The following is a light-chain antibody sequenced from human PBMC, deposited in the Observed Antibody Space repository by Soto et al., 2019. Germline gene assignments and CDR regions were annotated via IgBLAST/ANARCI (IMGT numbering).Light chain of an antibody. CDR2: GAS. Sequence: EIVLTHSPCTLSLSPGERATLSCRASQSVSSSYLAWYQQKPGQAPRLLIYGASSRATGIPDRFSGSGSGTDFTLTISRLEPEDFAVYYCHQYVSSPLTFGGGTKVEIK. J-gene: IGKJ4*01. CDR3: HQYVSSPLT. CDR1: QSVSSSY. V-gene: IGKV3-20*01.